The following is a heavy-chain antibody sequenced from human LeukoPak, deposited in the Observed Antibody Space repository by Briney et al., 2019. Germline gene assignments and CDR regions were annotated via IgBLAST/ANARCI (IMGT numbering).Heavy chain of an antibody. CDR2: INHSGST. Sequence: SETLSLTCAVYGGSFSGYYWSWIRQPPGKGLEWIGEINHSGSTNYNPSLKSRVTISVDTSKNQFSLKLSSVTAADTAVYYCARGICKQLRGSRRDNWFDPWGQGTLVTVSS. CDR1: GGSFSGYY. D-gene: IGHD6-6*01. J-gene: IGHJ5*02. V-gene: IGHV4-34*01. CDR3: ARGICKQLRGSRRDNWFDP.